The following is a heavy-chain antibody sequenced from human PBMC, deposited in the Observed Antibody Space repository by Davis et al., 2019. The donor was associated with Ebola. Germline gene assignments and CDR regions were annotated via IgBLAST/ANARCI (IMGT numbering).Heavy chain of an antibody. V-gene: IGHV3-30*04. Sequence: GESLKISCATSGFPFSNYAMHWVRQTPDKGLEWVAVASHDGTTTYYEDSVKGRFTISRDNSENTLYLQMNSLTTDDTAVYYCVRAVFHEVLDLWGQGTPVTVSS. CDR3: VRAVFHEVLDL. D-gene: IGHD3-3*01. J-gene: IGHJ5*02. CDR1: GFPFSNYA. CDR2: ASHDGTTT.